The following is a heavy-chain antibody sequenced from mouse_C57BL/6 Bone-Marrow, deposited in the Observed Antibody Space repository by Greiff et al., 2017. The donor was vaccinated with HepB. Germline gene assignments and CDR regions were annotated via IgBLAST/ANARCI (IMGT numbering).Heavy chain of an antibody. CDR2: IYPGDGDT. Sequence: VQLKESGPELVKPGASVKISCKASGYAFSSSWMNWVKQRPGKGLEWIGRIYPGDGDTNYNGKFKGKATLTADKSSSTAYMQLSSLTSEDSAVYFCADGHWYFDVWGTGTTVTVSS. CDR3: ADGHWYFDV. CDR1: GYAFSSSW. D-gene: IGHD2-3*01. J-gene: IGHJ1*03. V-gene: IGHV1-82*01.